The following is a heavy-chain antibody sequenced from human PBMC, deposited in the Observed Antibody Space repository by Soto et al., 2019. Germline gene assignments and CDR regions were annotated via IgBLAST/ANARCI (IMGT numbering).Heavy chain of an antibody. J-gene: IGHJ5*02. Sequence: ASVKVSCKASGYTFTSYGISWVRRAPGQGLEWMGWISAYNGNTNYAQKLQGRVTMTTDTSTSTAYMELRSLRSDDTAVYYCATQGAYYHSRISDPWGQGTLVAVSS. D-gene: IGHD3-22*01. CDR1: GYTFTSYG. CDR3: ATQGAYYHSRISDP. V-gene: IGHV1-18*04. CDR2: ISAYNGNT.